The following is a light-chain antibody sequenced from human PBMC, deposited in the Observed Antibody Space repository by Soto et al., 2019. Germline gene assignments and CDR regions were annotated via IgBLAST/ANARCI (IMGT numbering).Light chain of an antibody. J-gene: IGLJ2*01. Sequence: QAVVTQPPSASGTPGQRVTISCSGSSSNIGSNVVNWYQQLPGTAPKLLIHSNNQRPSGVPDRFSGSKSGTSASLAISGLQSEDEADYSCAAWDDSLNGPVFGGGTKLTVL. CDR2: SNN. V-gene: IGLV1-44*01. CDR1: SSNIGSNV. CDR3: AAWDDSLNGPV.